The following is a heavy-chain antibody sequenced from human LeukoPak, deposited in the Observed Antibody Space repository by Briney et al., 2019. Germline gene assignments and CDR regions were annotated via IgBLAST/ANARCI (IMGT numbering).Heavy chain of an antibody. Sequence: GGSLRLSCAASGFTFSSYSMNWVRQAPGKGLEWVSYISSSSSTIYYADSVKGRFTISRDNAKNSLYLQMNSLRAEDTAVYYCARVVVVPAAILSDYWGQGTLVTVSS. V-gene: IGHV3-48*01. CDR1: GFTFSSYS. CDR2: ISSSSSTI. J-gene: IGHJ4*02. D-gene: IGHD2-2*01. CDR3: ARVVVVPAAILSDY.